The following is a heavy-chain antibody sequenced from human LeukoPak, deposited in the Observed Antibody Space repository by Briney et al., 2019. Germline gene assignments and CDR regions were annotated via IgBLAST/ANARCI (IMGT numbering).Heavy chain of an antibody. CDR2: INPNSGGT. V-gene: IGHV1-2*02. J-gene: IGHJ4*02. CDR3: ARDHDSSSWFDY. Sequence: GASVKVSCKASGYTFTGYYMHWVRQAPGQGLEWMGWINPNSGGTIYAQKFQGRVTMTRDTSISTVYMELSRLRSDDTAVYYCARDHDSSSWFDYWGQGTLVTVSS. CDR1: GYTFTGYY. D-gene: IGHD6-13*01.